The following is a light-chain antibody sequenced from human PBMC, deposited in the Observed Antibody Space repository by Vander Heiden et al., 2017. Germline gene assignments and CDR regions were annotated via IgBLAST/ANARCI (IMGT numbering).Light chain of an antibody. Sequence: QSVLTQPPSASGIPGQRVTISCSGSSSNIGSNYVYWYQQLPGTAPKRLIYRNNQRPSGVPDRFSGSKSGTSASLAISGLRSEDEADYYCAAWDDSLSVHVVFGGGTKLTVL. CDR1: SSNIGSNY. J-gene: IGLJ2*01. CDR3: AAWDDSLSVHVV. CDR2: RNN. V-gene: IGLV1-47*01.